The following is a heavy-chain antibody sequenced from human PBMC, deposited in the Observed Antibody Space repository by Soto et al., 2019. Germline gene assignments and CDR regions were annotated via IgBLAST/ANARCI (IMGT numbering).Heavy chain of an antibody. D-gene: IGHD3-3*01. CDR3: AKVGNYDFWSGYFDY. CDR2: ISGSGGST. V-gene: IGHV3-23*01. CDR1: GFTFSSYA. Sequence: EVQLLESGGGLVQPGGSLRLSCAASGFTFSSYAMSWVRQAPGKGLEWVSAISGSGGSTYYADSVTGRFTISRDNSKNTLYLQMNSLRAEDTAVYYCAKVGNYDFWSGYFDYWGQGTLVTVSS. J-gene: IGHJ4*02.